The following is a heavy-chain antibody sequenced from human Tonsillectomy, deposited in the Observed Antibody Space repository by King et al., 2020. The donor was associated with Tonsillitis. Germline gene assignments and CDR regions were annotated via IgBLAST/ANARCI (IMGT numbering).Heavy chain of an antibody. D-gene: IGHD3-22*01. V-gene: IGHV3-30*01. Sequence: VQLVESGGGVVQPGRSLRLSCAASGFTCSRYAIHWVRQAPGKGLEWVAVISYDGSNKYYADSVKGRFTISRDNSKNTLYLQMNSLRAEDTAVYYCARDHYYDSSDYYSTFDYWGQGTLVTVSS. CDR3: ARDHYYDSSDYYSTFDY. CDR2: ISYDGSNK. CDR1: GFTCSRYA. J-gene: IGHJ4*02.